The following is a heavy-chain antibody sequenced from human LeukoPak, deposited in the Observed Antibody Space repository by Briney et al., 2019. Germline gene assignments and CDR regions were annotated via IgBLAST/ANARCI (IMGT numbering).Heavy chain of an antibody. CDR3: AKDPPVLSSAVAGGY. CDR1: GFSLSRNG. D-gene: IGHD6-19*01. CDR2: ILSDGSYE. Sequence: GGSLRLSCATSGFSLSRNGMHWVRQAPGQGLEWVAFILSDGSYEYYADSVKGRFTISRDTSRNTLFLQMNSLRTEDTAVYYCAKDPPVLSSAVAGGYWGQGTLVTVSS. V-gene: IGHV3-30*02. J-gene: IGHJ4*02.